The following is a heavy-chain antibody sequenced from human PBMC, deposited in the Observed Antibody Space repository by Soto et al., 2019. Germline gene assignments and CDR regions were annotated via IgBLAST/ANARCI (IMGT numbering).Heavy chain of an antibody. D-gene: IGHD1-20*01. CDR1: GYTFTSYA. CDR3: ARGITLPTPLDY. CDR2: INAGNGNT. J-gene: IGHJ4*02. V-gene: IGHV1-3*05. Sequence: QVQLVQSGAEEKKPGASVRVSCKASGYTFTSYAMHWVRQAPGQRLEWMGWINAGNGNTKYSQKFQGRVTITRDTSASTAYMELSSLRSEDTAVYYCARGITLPTPLDYWGQGTLVTVSS.